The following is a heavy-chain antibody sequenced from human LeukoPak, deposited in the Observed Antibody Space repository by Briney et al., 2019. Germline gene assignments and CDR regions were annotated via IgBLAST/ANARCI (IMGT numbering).Heavy chain of an antibody. Sequence: SETLSLTCAVYGESFSGHYWSWIRQPPGKGLEWIGEINHSRSTHYNPSLKSRVTISVDTSNNQFSLKLSSVTVADTAVYYCVDSKYVMDVWGQGTTVTVSS. D-gene: IGHD2-2*03. V-gene: IGHV4-34*01. CDR1: GESFSGHY. CDR2: INHSRST. J-gene: IGHJ6*02. CDR3: VDSKYVMDV.